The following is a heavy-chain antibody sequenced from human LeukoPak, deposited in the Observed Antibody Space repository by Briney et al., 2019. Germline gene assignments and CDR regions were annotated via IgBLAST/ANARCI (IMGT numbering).Heavy chain of an antibody. J-gene: IGHJ6*03. CDR1: GGSISSSNW. D-gene: IGHD1-26*01. Sequence: PSETLSLTCAVSGGSISSSNWWSWVRQPPGKGLEWIGEIYHSGSTNYNPSLKSRVTISVDKSKNQFSLKLSSVTAADTAVYYCAREGWELPYYYYYYYMDVWGKGTTVTVSS. CDR3: AREGWELPYYYYYYYMDV. V-gene: IGHV4-4*02. CDR2: IYHSGST.